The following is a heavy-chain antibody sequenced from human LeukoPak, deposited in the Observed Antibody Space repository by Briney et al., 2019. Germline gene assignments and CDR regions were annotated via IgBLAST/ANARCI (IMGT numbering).Heavy chain of an antibody. Sequence: SETLSLTCTVSGDSISNYYWSWIRQPPGKGLEWIGYISYSGSTNYNPSLKSRVTISVDTSKNQFSLKLSSVTAADTAAYHCARQRVGAFDIWGLGTMVIVSS. J-gene: IGHJ3*02. CDR2: ISYSGST. CDR1: GDSISNYY. V-gene: IGHV4-59*08. D-gene: IGHD1-26*01. CDR3: ARQRVGAFDI.